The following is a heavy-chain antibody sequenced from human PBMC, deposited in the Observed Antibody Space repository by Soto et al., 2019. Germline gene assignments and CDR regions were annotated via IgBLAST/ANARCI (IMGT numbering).Heavy chain of an antibody. V-gene: IGHV4-61*01. J-gene: IGHJ5*02. D-gene: IGHD2-15*01. CDR1: GGSVNSGSYY. Sequence: PSETLSLTCTVFGGSVNSGSYYWSWIRQPPGKGLERIGNIYYSGSTIYNPSLKSRVTISVDTSKSQFSLKLTSVTAADTAVYYCAREQRSIVSPWFDPWGQGTLVTVSS. CDR2: IYYSGST. CDR3: AREQRSIVSPWFDP.